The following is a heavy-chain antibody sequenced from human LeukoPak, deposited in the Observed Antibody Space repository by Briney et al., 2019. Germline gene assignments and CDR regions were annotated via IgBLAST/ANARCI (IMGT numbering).Heavy chain of an antibody. D-gene: IGHD2-2*02. V-gene: IGHV3-7*01. CDR1: GFTFSSYW. J-gene: IGHJ4*02. CDR2: IKQDGSEK. CDR3: ARDQDYFRSTCCYKY. Sequence: GGSLRLSCAASGFTFSSYWMSWVRQAPGKGLEWVANIKQDGSEKYYVDSVKGRFTISRDNAKNSLYLQMNSLRAEDTAVYYCARDQDYFRSTCCYKYWGQGTLVTVSS.